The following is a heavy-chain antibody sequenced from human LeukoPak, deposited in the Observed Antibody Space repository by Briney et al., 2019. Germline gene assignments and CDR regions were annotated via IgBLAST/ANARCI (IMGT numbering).Heavy chain of an antibody. CDR1: GYTSTSYG. J-gene: IGHJ4*02. V-gene: IGHV1-18*01. CDR2: ISAYNGNT. CDR3: ARISTTTVVRTLDY. D-gene: IGHD4-23*01. Sequence: ASVKVSCKASGYTSTSYGISWVRQAPGQGLEWMGWISAYNGNTNYAQKLQGRVTMTTDTSTSTAYMELRSLRSDDTAVYYCARISTTTVVRTLDYWGQGTLVTVSS.